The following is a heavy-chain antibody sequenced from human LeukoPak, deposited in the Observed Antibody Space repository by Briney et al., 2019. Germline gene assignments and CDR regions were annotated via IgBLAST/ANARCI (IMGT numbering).Heavy chain of an antibody. CDR3: ARDRAAAARQPVDY. CDR2: ISSTSTYI. D-gene: IGHD6-13*01. V-gene: IGHV3-21*01. J-gene: IGHJ4*02. CDR1: GFTFSSYS. Sequence: GGSLRLSCAASGFTFSSYSMNWVRQAPGKGLEWVSSISSTSTYIYYADSLKGRFTISRDNAKNSLYLQMNSLRAEDTAVYYCARDRAAAARQPVDYWAREPWSPSP.